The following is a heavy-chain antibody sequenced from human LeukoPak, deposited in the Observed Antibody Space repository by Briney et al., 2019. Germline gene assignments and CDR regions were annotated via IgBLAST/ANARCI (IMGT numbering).Heavy chain of an antibody. D-gene: IGHD4-17*01. CDR1: GYTFTSYG. CDR3: AVHLPGDYLDP. V-gene: IGHV1-18*01. CDR2: ISAYNGNT. J-gene: IGHJ5*02. Sequence: GASVKVSCKASGYTFTSYGISWVRQAPGQGLEWMGWISAYNGNTNYAQKLQGRVTMTRNTSISTAYMELSSLTSEDTAVYYCAVHLPGDYLDPWGQGTLVTVSS.